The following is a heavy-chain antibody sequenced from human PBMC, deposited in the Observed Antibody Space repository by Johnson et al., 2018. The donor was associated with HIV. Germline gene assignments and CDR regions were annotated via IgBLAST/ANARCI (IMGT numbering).Heavy chain of an antibody. CDR2: ISYDGTNK. J-gene: IGHJ3*02. Sequence: QVQLVESGGGLVQPGGSLRLSCAASGFTFSSYAMHWVRQAPGKGLEWVASISYDGTNKYYADSVQGRFTISRDNSKNSLYLQMNSLRAEDTALYYCAKDIGGSAAAQGAFDIWGQGTMVTVSS. V-gene: IGHV3-30-3*01. CDR1: GFTFSSYA. CDR3: AKDIGGSAAAQGAFDI. D-gene: IGHD6-13*01.